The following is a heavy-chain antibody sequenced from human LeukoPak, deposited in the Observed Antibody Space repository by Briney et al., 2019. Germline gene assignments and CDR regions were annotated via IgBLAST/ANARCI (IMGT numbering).Heavy chain of an antibody. D-gene: IGHD6-13*01. J-gene: IGHJ5*02. CDR2: INPNSGNT. V-gene: IGHV1-18*04. CDR1: GYTFTGYY. CDR3: ARDAAAGPTWFDP. Sequence: ASVKVSCKASGYTFTGYYMHWVRQAPGQGLEWMGWINPNSGNTNYAQKLQGRVTMTTDTSTSTTYMELRSLRSDDTAVYYCARDAAAGPTWFDPWGQGTLVTVSS.